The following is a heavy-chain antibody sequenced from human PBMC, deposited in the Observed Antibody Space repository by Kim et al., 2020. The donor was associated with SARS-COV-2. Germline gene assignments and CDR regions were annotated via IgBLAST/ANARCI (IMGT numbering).Heavy chain of an antibody. V-gene: IGHV3-33*01. J-gene: IGHJ6*02. CDR3: AREGLVGATGGMDV. Sequence: YADSVKGRFHISRDNSKNTLYLQMNSLRAEDTAVYYCAREGLVGATGGMDVWGQGTTVTVSS. D-gene: IGHD1-26*01.